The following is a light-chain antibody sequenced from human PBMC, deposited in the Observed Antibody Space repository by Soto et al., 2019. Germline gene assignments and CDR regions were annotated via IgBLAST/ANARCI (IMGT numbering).Light chain of an antibody. CDR1: SSDVGSYNL. V-gene: IGLV2-23*01. J-gene: IGLJ2*01. Sequence: QSALTQPASVSGSPGQSITISCTGTSSDVGSYNLVSWYQQHPGKAPKLMIYEGSKRPSGVSNRFSGPKSGNTASLTISGLQAEDEADYYCCSYAGSSTPYVVFGGGTKLTVL. CDR3: CSYAGSSTPYVV. CDR2: EGS.